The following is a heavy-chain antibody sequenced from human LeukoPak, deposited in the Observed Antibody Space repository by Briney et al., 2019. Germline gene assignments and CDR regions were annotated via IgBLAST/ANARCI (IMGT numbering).Heavy chain of an antibody. CDR1: GGSISNYY. CDR2: IYYSGST. D-gene: IGHD5-12*01. Sequence: SETLSLTCTVSGGSISNYYWNWLRQPPGKGLEWIGYIYYSGSTKYNPSLKSRVTMSLDTSKKQFSLRLTSVTAADTAVYYCARGFDSKSTYFDYWGLGTLVTVSS. V-gene: IGHV4-59*01. CDR3: ARGFDSKSTYFDY. J-gene: IGHJ4*02.